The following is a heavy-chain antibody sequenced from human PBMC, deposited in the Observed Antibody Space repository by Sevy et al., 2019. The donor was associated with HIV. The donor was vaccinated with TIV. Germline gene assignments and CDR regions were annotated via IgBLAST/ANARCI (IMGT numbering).Heavy chain of an antibody. J-gene: IGHJ4*02. Sequence: GGSLRLSCTASGFTFGDYCMSWVRQAPGKGLEWVAFLKSKAYGGPVDHAAPVKGRFTISRDESKSIAYLQMNDLNTGDTGAYYCTRGKGAQSIFDYWGQGALVTVSS. CDR3: TRGKGAQSIFDY. V-gene: IGHV3-49*04. D-gene: IGHD3-16*01. CDR2: LKSKAYGGPV. CDR1: GFTFGDYC.